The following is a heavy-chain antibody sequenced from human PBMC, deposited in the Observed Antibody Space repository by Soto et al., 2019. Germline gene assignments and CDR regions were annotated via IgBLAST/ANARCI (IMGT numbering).Heavy chain of an antibody. Sequence: ASETLSLTCTVSGGSISSYYWSWIRQPPGKGLEWIGYIYYSGSTNYNPSLKSRVTISVDTSKNQFSLKLSSVTAADTAVYYCARNVVRSSSDWFDPWGQGTLVTVSS. V-gene: IGHV4-59*08. CDR1: GGSISSYY. CDR3: ARNVVRSSSDWFDP. D-gene: IGHD6-6*01. J-gene: IGHJ5*02. CDR2: IYYSGST.